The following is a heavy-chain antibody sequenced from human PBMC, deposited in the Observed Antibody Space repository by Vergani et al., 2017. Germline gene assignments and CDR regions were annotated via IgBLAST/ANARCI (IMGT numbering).Heavy chain of an antibody. J-gene: IGHJ4*02. D-gene: IGHD2-2*01. CDR3: ARSPPVYCSSISCSSFDY. Sequence: QVQLVESGGGVVQPGRSLRLPCAASGFTFSSYAMHWVRQAPGKGLEWVAVISYDGSNKYYADSLKGRFTISRDNSKNTLYLQMNSLRAEDTAVYYCARSPPVYCSSISCSSFDYWGQGTLVTVSS. V-gene: IGHV3-30-3*01. CDR2: ISYDGSNK. CDR1: GFTFSSYA.